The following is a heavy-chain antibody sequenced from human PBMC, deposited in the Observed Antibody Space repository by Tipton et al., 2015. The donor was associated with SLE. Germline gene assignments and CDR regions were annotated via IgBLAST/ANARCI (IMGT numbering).Heavy chain of an antibody. J-gene: IGHJ4*02. D-gene: IGHD3-9*01. CDR1: GFTFSNYR. CDR2: FNDSGGT. Sequence: LRLSCAASGFTFSNYRMNWVRQAPGKGLEWIGEFNDSGGTKYNPSLKSRLTISVDSSNNQLSLNLSPVTAADTAVYYCARGKRHYDVLTGYYSKPHYFDFWGQGTVVAVSP. V-gene: IGHV4-34*01. CDR3: ARGKRHYDVLTGYYSKPHYFDF.